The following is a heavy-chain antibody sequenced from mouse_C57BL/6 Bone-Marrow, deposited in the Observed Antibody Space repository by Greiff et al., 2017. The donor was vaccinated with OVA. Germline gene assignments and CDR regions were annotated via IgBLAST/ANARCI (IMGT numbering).Heavy chain of an antibody. CDR3: ARDASSYAYFDV. V-gene: IGHV7-1*01. Sequence: EVKLVESGGGLVQSGRSLRLSCATSGFTFSDFYMEWVRQAPGKGLEWIAASRNKANDYTTEYSASVKGRFIVSRDTSQSILYLQMNALRAEDTAIYYCARDASSYAYFDVWGTGTTVTVSS. CDR1: GFTFSDFY. J-gene: IGHJ1*03. D-gene: IGHD1-1*01. CDR2: SRNKANDYTT.